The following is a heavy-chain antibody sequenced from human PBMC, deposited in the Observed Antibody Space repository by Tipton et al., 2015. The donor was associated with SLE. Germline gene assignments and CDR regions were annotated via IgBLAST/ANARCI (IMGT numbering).Heavy chain of an antibody. CDR1: GGSLTRNDHY. Sequence: TLSLTCTVSGGSLTRNDHYWSWTRQPPGKGLEWIGSVYDVGSTFHNPSLRSRVTISLDTSKNHFSLKLTSVTAADTAVYYCARDRGQVYFDYWGQGTLVTVSS. V-gene: IGHV4-39*02. J-gene: IGHJ4*02. CDR3: ARDRGQVYFDY. D-gene: IGHD3-10*01. CDR2: VYDVGST.